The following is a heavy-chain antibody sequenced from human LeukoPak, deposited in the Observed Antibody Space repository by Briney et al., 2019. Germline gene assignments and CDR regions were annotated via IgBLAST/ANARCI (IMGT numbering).Heavy chain of an antibody. CDR1: GFTFSSYA. D-gene: IGHD2-2*01. CDR2: ISSNGGST. V-gene: IGHV3-64*01. CDR3: ARGRSSTSLGLSD. J-gene: IGHJ4*02. Sequence: PGGSLRLSCAASGFTFSSYAMHWVRQAPGKGLEYVSAISSNGGSTYYANSVKGGFTISRDNSKNTLYLQMGSLRAEDMAVYYCARGRSSTSLGLSDWGQGTLVTVSS.